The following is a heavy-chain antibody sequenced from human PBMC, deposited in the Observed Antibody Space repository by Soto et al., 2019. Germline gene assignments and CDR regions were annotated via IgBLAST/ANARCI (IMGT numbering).Heavy chain of an antibody. D-gene: IGHD5-18*01. J-gene: IGHJ6*02. CDR3: ARTPGGYSYGWEYYYYGMDV. V-gene: IGHV4-31*03. CDR1: GGSISSGGYY. CDR2: IYYSGST. Sequence: SLTCTVPGGSISSGGYYWSWIRQHPGKGLEWIGYIYYSGSTYYNPSLKSRVTISVDTSKNQFSLKLSSVTAADTAVYYCARTPGGYSYGWEYYYYGMDVWGQGTTVTVS.